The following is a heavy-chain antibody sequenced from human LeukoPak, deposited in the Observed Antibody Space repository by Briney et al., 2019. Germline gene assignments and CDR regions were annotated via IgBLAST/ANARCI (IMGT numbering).Heavy chain of an antibody. D-gene: IGHD6-19*01. CDR1: GFTFSNYA. CDR2: IKKDGTEK. J-gene: IGHJ5*02. CDR3: AREGGSGWYSGWFDP. V-gene: IGHV3-7*01. Sequence: GGSLRLSCAASGFTFSNYAMSWVRQAPGKGLEWVANIKKDGTEKKYVDSVKGRFTISRDNAKNSLYLQMNSLRAEDTALYYCAREGGSGWYSGWFDPWGQGTLVTVSS.